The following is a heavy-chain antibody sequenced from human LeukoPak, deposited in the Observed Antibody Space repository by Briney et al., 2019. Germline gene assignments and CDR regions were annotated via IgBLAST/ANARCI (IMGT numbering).Heavy chain of an antibody. V-gene: IGHV4-39*02. D-gene: IGHD2-2*03. J-gene: IGHJ4*02. CDR2: IYYSGST. CDR1: GGSISSSSYY. CDR3: ARDHFMDSFDY. Sequence: PSETLSLTCTVSGGSISSSSYYWGWIRQPPGKGLEWIGSIYYSGSTYYNPSLKSRVTISVDTSKNQFSLKLSSVTAADTAVYYCARDHFMDSFDYWGQGTLVTVSS.